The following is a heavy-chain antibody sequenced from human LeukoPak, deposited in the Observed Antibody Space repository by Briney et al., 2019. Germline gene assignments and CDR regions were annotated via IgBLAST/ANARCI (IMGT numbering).Heavy chain of an antibody. CDR1: GFTFSSNT. CDR2: ISSSSGYI. V-gene: IGHV3-21*01. CDR3: ARGSRDCANGVCYAFDI. Sequence: GGSLRLSCAASGFTFSSNTMNWVRQAPGKGLEWVSSISSSSGYIYHADSVTGRFTISRDNAKKSLYLQMNSLRAEDTAVYYCARGSRDCANGVCYAFDIWGQGTVVIVSS. D-gene: IGHD2-8*01. J-gene: IGHJ3*02.